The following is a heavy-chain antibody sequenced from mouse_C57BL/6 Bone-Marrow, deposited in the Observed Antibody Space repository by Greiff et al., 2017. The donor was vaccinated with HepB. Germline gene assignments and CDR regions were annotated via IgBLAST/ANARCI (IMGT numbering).Heavy chain of an antibody. Sequence: EVHLVESEGGLVQPGRSMKLSCTASGFTFSDYYMAWVRQVPEKGLEWVANINYDGSSTYYLDSLKSRFIISRDNAKNILYLQMSSLKSEDTATYYCARAGGSSYGAMDYWGQGTSVTVSS. V-gene: IGHV5-16*01. CDR1: GFTFSDYY. CDR2: INYDGSST. CDR3: ARAGGSSYGAMDY. D-gene: IGHD1-1*01. J-gene: IGHJ4*01.